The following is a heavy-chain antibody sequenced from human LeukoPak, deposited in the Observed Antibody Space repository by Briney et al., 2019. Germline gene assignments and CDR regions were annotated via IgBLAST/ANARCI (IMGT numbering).Heavy chain of an antibody. CDR1: GFTFSTYG. J-gene: IGHJ4*02. Sequence: PGGSLRLSSAASGFTFSTYGMHWVRQAPGKGLEWVAFVRYDGSNKYYADSVKGQFTISRDNSKNTLYLQMNSLRTEDTAVYYCAKDGPLYSSGWYVDYWGQRALVTVSS. CDR3: AKDGPLYSSGWYVDY. V-gene: IGHV3-30*02. CDR2: VRYDGSNK. D-gene: IGHD6-19*01.